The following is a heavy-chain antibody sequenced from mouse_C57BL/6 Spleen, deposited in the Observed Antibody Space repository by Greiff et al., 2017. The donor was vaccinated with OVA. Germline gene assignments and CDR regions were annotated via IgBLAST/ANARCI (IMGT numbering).Heavy chain of an antibody. CDR3: AREEIGNYEGYYYAMDY. Sequence: QVQLQQSGAELVKPGASVKISCKASGYAFSSYWMNWVKQRPGQGLEWIGQIYPGDGDTNYNGKFKGKATLTADKSSSTAYMQLSSLTSEDSAVYCCAREEIGNYEGYYYAMDYWGQGTTVTVSS. V-gene: IGHV1-80*01. D-gene: IGHD2-1*01. CDR1: GYAFSSYW. CDR2: IYPGDGDT. J-gene: IGHJ4*01.